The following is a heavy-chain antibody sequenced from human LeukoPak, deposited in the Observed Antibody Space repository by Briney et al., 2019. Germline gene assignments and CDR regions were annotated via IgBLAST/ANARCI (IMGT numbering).Heavy chain of an antibody. D-gene: IGHD3-10*01. CDR1: GDSINSGGYY. J-gene: IGHJ6*02. Sequence: SETLSLTCTVSGDSINSGGYYWSWLRQHPGKGLEWIVFIYYTGYTYSNPSLKSRFAISLDTSKNQFSLKLNSVTAADTAVYYCARDPGGFGELFGTSGLDVWGQGTTVLVSS. CDR2: IYYTGYT. CDR3: ARDPGGFGELFGTSGLDV. V-gene: IGHV4-31*03.